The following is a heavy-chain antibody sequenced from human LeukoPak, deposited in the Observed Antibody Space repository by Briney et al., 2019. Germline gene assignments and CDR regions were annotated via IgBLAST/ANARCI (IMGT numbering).Heavy chain of an antibody. Sequence: SGTLALTCAVSGYSISSGYYWGWIRQPPGKGMEWIGSIYHSGSTYYNPSLKSRVTISVDTSKNQYSLKLSSVTAADTAVYYCARRDNYYDSSGYWFYWGQGTLVTVSS. CDR2: IYHSGST. D-gene: IGHD3-22*01. J-gene: IGHJ4*02. CDR3: ARRDNYYDSSGYWFY. V-gene: IGHV4-38-2*01. CDR1: GYSISSGYY.